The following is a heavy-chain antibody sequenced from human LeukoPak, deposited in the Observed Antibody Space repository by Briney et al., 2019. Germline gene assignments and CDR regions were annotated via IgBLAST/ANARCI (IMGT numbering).Heavy chain of an antibody. Sequence: SETLSLTCTVSGGSISSYYWSWIRQPPGKGLEWIGYIYYSGSTNYNPSPKSRVTISVDTSKNQFSLKLSSVTAADTAVYYCARQITGTSRVFDYWGQGTLVTVSS. V-gene: IGHV4-59*01. D-gene: IGHD1-7*01. CDR3: ARQITGTSRVFDY. CDR2: IYYSGST. CDR1: GGSISSYY. J-gene: IGHJ4*02.